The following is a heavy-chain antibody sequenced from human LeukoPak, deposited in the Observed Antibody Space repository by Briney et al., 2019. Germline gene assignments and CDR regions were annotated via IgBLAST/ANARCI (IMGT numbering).Heavy chain of an antibody. CDR3: AREDTSLEKYGFDY. V-gene: IGHV3-74*01. D-gene: IGHD5-18*01. J-gene: IGHJ4*02. Sequence: GGSLRLSCAASGFTFSSYWMHWVRQAPGKGLVWVSRISSDGSSTSYADSVKGRFTISRDNAKNTLYLQMNSMRAEDTAVYYCAREDTSLEKYGFDYWGQGTLVTVSS. CDR2: ISSDGSST. CDR1: GFTFSSYW.